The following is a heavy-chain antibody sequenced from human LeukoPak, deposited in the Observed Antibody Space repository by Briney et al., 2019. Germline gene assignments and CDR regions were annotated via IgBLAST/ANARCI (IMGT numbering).Heavy chain of an antibody. J-gene: IGHJ6*03. CDR1: GFTFSDYY. CDR2: ISSSGSTI. CDR3: ARDGYYYGSGSYQASYYYYMDV. V-gene: IGHV3-11*01. Sequence: GGSLRLSCAASGFTFSDYYMSWVRQAPGKGLEWGSYISSSGSTIYYADSVKGRFTISRDNAKNSVYRQMNRRRAGDTGVHDCARDGYYYGSGSYQASYYYYMDVWGKGTTVTISS. D-gene: IGHD3-10*01.